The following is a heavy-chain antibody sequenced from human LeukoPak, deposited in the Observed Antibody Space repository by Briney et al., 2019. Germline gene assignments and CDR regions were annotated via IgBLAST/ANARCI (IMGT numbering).Heavy chain of an antibody. J-gene: IGHJ4*02. Sequence: GGSIXSYYWSWIRQPPGKGLEWIGYIYYSGSTNYNPSLTSRVTIFLDTSKNQFSLKLTSVTAADTAFYYCAXDXYTXRGRTHPYXFDYWGQGNLVTVSS. CDR3: AXDXYTXRGRTHPYXFDY. V-gene: IGHV4-59*12. CDR1: GGSIXSYY. CDR2: IYYSGST. D-gene: IGHD2-8*01.